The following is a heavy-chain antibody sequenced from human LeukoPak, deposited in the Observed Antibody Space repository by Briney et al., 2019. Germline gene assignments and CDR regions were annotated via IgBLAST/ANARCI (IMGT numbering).Heavy chain of an antibody. V-gene: IGHV1-69*05. CDR1: GGTFSSYA. D-gene: IGHD5-18*01. CDR3: ARVDSWDTAMVTLDY. Sequence: SVKVSCKASGGTFSSYAISWVRQAPGQGLEWRGRIIPIFGTANYAQKFQGRVTITTDESTSTAYMELSSLRSEDTAVYYCARVDSWDTAMVTLDYWGQGTLVTVSS. J-gene: IGHJ4*02. CDR2: IIPIFGTA.